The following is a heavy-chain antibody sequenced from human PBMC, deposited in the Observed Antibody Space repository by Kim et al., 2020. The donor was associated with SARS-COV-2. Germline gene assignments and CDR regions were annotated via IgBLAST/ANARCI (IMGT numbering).Heavy chain of an antibody. CDR1: GFTFSNYA. V-gene: IGHV3-23*01. D-gene: IGHD2-15*01. J-gene: IGHJ4*02. Sequence: GGSLRLSCAGSGFTFSNYAMNWVRQAPGKGLEWVSAISGIVGTTYYADSVKGRFTVSRDNSKNTLYLQMNILRAEDTAVDYCASVVGWGQGTLVTVPS. CDR3: ASVVG. CDR2: ISGIVGTT.